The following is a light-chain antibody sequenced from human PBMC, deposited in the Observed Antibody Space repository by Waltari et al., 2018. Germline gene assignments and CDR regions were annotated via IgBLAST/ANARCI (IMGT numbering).Light chain of an antibody. V-gene: IGKV3-20*01. CDR2: GAS. CDR3: QQYGSQLT. Sequence: LSLSPGERATLSCRASQSVSSSYLAWYQQKPGQAPRLLIYGASSRATGIPDRFSGSGSGTDFTLTISRLEPEDFAVYYCQQYGSQLTFGGGTKVEIK. CDR1: QSVSSSY. J-gene: IGKJ4*01.